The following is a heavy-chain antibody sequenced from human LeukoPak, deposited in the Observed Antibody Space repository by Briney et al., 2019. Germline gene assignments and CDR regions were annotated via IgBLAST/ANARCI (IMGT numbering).Heavy chain of an antibody. CDR3: AKDLGYDSSQFFDY. Sequence: GGPLRLSCAASGFTFDDYAMPGVRQAPGKGLEWVSGISWNSGSIGYADSVKGRFTISRDNAKNSLYLQMNSLRAEDTALYYCAKDLGYDSSQFFDYWGQGTLVTVSS. V-gene: IGHV3-9*01. D-gene: IGHD3-22*01. CDR2: ISWNSGSI. J-gene: IGHJ4*02. CDR1: GFTFDDYA.